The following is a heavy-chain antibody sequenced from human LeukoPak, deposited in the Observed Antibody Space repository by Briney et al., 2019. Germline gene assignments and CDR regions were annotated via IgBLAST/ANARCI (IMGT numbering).Heavy chain of an antibody. J-gene: IGHJ4*02. Sequence: GASVKVSCKASGGTLSSYAISWVRQAPGQGLEWMGRIIPIFGIANYAQKFQGRVTITADKSTSTAYMELSSLRSEDTAVYYCARGRGGYYYDSTPGVPFDYWGQGTLVTVSS. CDR2: IIPIFGIA. CDR3: ARGRGGYYYDSTPGVPFDY. D-gene: IGHD3-22*01. CDR1: GGTLSSYA. V-gene: IGHV1-69*04.